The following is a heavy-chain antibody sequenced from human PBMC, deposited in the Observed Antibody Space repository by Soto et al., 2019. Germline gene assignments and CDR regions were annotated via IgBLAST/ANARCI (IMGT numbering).Heavy chain of an antibody. D-gene: IGHD6-25*01. CDR1: GLTFSNYW. CDR3: TREVSAVFDY. V-gene: IGHV3-74*01. J-gene: IGHJ4*02. CDR2: IDSDGSST. Sequence: QTGGSLRLSCTASGLTFSNYWVHWVRQTPGKGLVWVSRIDSDGSSTSYADSVKGRFTISRDNAKNTLYLQMNSLRAEDTAVYYCTREVSAVFDYWGQGTLVTVSS.